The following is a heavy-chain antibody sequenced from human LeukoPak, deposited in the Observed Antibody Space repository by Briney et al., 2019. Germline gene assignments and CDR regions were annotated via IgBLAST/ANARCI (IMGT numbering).Heavy chain of an antibody. V-gene: IGHV4-34*01. CDR3: ARGKAYYYDSSGPFDY. CDR2: INHSGST. D-gene: IGHD3-22*01. Sequence: SETLSLTCAVYGGSFSGYYWSRIRQPPGKGLEWVGEINHSGSTNDNPSLKSRVTISVDTSKNQFSLKLSSVTAADTAVYYCARGKAYYYDSSGPFDYWGQGTLVTVSS. CDR1: GGSFSGYY. J-gene: IGHJ4*02.